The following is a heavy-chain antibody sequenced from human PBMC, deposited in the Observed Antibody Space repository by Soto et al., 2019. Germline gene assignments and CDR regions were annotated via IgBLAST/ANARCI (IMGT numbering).Heavy chain of an antibody. Sequence: QITLKESGPTLVKPTQTLTLTCTFSGFSLSTSGEGVGWIRQPPGKALEGLILIYWDDDKRYSPSLKTRLTITKDTSKNQVVLTMTNMEPVDTATYYCARRRSSSWHFDYWGQGTLVTVSS. CDR2: IYWDDDK. V-gene: IGHV2-5*02. J-gene: IGHJ4*02. CDR1: GFSLSTSGEG. CDR3: ARRRSSSWHFDY. D-gene: IGHD6-13*01.